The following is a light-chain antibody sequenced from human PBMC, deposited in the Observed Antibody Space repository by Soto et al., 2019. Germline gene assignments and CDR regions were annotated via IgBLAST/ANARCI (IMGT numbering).Light chain of an antibody. J-gene: IGKJ2*01. Sequence: DIQMTQSPSTLSASIGDRVTITCRASQSIGGWLAWYQQRPGKAPKLLIYDAFSVNSGVPSRFSGSRSGTKFTLAISGLQPEDFATYYFQHYHSYPYTFGQGTKLEIK. V-gene: IGKV1-5*01. CDR3: QHYHSYPYT. CDR1: QSIGGW. CDR2: DAF.